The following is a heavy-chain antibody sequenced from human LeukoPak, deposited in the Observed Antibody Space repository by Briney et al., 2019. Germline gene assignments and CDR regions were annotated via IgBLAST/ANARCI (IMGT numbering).Heavy chain of an antibody. CDR1: GFTFSSYA. J-gene: IGHJ4*02. D-gene: IGHD1-26*01. CDR3: ANIVGATAHDY. V-gene: IGHV3-23*01. Sequence: GGSLRLSCAASGFTFSSYAMSWVRQAPGKGLEWVPAISGSGGSTYYAASVKGRFTISRDNSKNTPYLQMNSLRAEDTAVYYCANIVGATAHDYWGQGTLVTVSS. CDR2: ISGSGGST.